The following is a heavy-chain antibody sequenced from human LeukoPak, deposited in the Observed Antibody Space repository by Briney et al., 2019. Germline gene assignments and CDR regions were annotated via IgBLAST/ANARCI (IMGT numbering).Heavy chain of an antibody. CDR1: GFTFSDYY. CDR2: ISSSGSTI. V-gene: IGHV3-11*01. CDR3: AKNRGSGSHFYYHMNV. D-gene: IGHD2-15*01. Sequence: GGSLRLSCAASGFTFSDYYMSWIRQAPGKGLEWVSYISSSGSTIYYADSVKGRFTIPRDNSKNMVYLQVNSLRADDTAVYYCAKNRGSGSHFYYHMNVWGKGTTVAVSS. J-gene: IGHJ6*03.